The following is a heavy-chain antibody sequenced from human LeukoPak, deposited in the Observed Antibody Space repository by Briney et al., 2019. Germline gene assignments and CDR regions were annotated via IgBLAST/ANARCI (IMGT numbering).Heavy chain of an antibody. Sequence: GGSLRLSCSASGFTFSSYAMHWVRQAPGKGLEYVSAISSNGGSTYYADSMKGRFTISRDNSKNTLYLQMSSLRAEDTAVYYCVKDRNTAMVEGAFDIWGQGTMVTVSS. CDR3: VKDRNTAMVEGAFDI. J-gene: IGHJ3*02. V-gene: IGHV3-64D*06. CDR2: ISSNGGST. D-gene: IGHD5-18*01. CDR1: GFTFSSYA.